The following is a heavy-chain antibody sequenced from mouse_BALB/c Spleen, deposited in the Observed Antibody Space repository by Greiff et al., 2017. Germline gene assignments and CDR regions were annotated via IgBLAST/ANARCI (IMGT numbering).Heavy chain of an antibody. CDR2: ISSGSSTI. V-gene: IGHV5-17*02. D-gene: IGHD2-2*01. J-gene: IGHJ4*01. CDR3: ARTGDMVRRCQYYAMDY. CDR1: GFTFSSFG. Sequence: EVKVVEPGGGLVQPGGSRKLSCAASGFTFSSFGMHWVRQAPEKGLEWVAYISSGSSTIYYADTVKGRFTISRDNPKNTLYLQMTSLRSEDTAMYYCARTGDMVRRCQYYAMDYWGQGTSVTVSS.